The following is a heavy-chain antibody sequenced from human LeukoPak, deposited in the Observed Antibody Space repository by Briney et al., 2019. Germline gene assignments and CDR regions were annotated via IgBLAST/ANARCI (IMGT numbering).Heavy chain of an antibody. CDR1: GFTFSSYE. V-gene: IGHV3-74*01. D-gene: IGHD2-21*02. Sequence: GGSLRLSCAASGFTFSSYEMNWVRQAPGKGLVWVSRINSDGSSTSYADSVKGRFTISRDNAKNTLYLQMNSLRAEDTAVYYCAKEDCGVDCSTFDYWGQGTLVTVSS. CDR2: INSDGSST. CDR3: AKEDCGVDCSTFDY. J-gene: IGHJ4*02.